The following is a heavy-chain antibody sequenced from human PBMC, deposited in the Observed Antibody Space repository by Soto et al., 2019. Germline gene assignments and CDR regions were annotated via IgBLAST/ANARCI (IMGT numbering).Heavy chain of an antibody. D-gene: IGHD6-13*01. J-gene: IGHJ4*01. CDR2: ISYDGSNK. Sequence: GGSLRLSCAASGFTFSSYGMHWVRQAPGKGLEWVAVISYDGSNKYYADSVKGRFTISRDNSKNTLYLQMNSLRSDDTALYYCAKDEGAAVESPGDWGHGTLVTVSS. CDR3: AKDEGAAVESPGD. V-gene: IGHV3-30*18. CDR1: GFTFSSYG.